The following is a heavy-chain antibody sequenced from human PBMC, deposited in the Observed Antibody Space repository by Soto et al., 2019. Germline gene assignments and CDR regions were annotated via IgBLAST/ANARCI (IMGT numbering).Heavy chain of an antibody. J-gene: IGHJ4*02. V-gene: IGHV3-21*02. CDR2: ISAITNYK. CDR1: GLTLSSYG. Sequence: EVQLVESGGGLVKPGGSLRLSCAGSGLTLSSYGMSWVRQAPGKGLEWVSSISAITNYKYSADSLKARFTISRDNAKNSLYLQMNSLRAEDTAVYYCAGGSRDTSGYYDFEYWGQGTLVTVSS. D-gene: IGHD3-22*01. CDR3: AGGSRDTSGYYDFEY.